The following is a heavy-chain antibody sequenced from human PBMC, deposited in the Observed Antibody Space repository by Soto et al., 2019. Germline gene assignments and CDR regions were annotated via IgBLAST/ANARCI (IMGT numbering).Heavy chain of an antibody. CDR2: ISGSGIST. CDR1: GFTFRSYV. CDR3: AKEPVGPDWYFDL. J-gene: IGHJ2*01. V-gene: IGHV3-23*01. Sequence: DVPLLESGGGLVQPGGPLRLSCAASGFTFRSYVMSWVRQAPGKGLEWVSGISGSGISTHYADSVKGRFTVSRDNSKNTLYLQMNSLRAEDTAVYNCAKEPVGPDWYFDLWGRGTLVTVSS.